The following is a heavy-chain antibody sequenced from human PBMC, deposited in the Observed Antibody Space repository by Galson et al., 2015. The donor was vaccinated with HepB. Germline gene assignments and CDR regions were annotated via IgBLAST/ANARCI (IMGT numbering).Heavy chain of an antibody. CDR2: IYYSGST. CDR1: GGSISSYY. J-gene: IGHJ4*02. CDR3: ARLSPQTYYFDY. V-gene: IGHV4-59*01. D-gene: IGHD2/OR15-2a*01. Sequence: ETLSLTCTVSGGSISSYYWSWIRQPPGKGLEWIGYIYYSGSTNYNPSLKSRVTISVDTSKNQFSLKLSSVTAADTAVYYCARLSPQTYYFDYWGQGTLVTVSS.